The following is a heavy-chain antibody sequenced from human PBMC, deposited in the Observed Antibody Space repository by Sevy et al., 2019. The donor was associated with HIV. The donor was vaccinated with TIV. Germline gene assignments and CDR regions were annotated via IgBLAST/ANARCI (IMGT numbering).Heavy chain of an antibody. D-gene: IGHD3-9*01. J-gene: IGHJ6*03. CDR1: GFTVSSNY. CDR2: IYSGGST. V-gene: IGHV3-53*01. CDR3: ARDRTDILTGYYYYYYCMDV. Sequence: GGSLRLSCAASGFTVSSNYMSWVRQAPGKGLEWVSVIYSGGSTYYADSVKGRFTISRDNSKNTLYLQMNSLRAEDTAVYYCARDRTDILTGYYYYYYCMDVWGKGTTVTLSS.